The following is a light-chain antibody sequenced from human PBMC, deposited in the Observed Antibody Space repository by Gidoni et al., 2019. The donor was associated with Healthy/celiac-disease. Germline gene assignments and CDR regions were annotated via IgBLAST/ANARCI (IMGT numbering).Light chain of an antibody. J-gene: IGKJ4*01. CDR3: QQRSNWPLT. Sequence: PATLSLSPGERATLSCRASQSVSSYLAWYQQKPGQAPRLLIYDASNRATGIPARFSGSGSGTYFTLTISILEPEDFAVYYCQQRSNWPLTFGGGTKVDIK. V-gene: IGKV3-11*01. CDR1: QSVSSY. CDR2: DAS.